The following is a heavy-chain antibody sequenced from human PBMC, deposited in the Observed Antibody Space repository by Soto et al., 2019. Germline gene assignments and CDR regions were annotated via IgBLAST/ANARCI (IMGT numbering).Heavy chain of an antibody. J-gene: IGHJ4*02. Sequence: GESLKISCKGSGFSFTSYWIAWVRQMPGKGLEWMGIIYPGDSDTSYSPSFQGQVTISADKSISTAYLQWSSLKASDTAMYYCAKHEGYSSSTSCSNFDYWGQGTLVTVSS. CDR2: IYPGDSDT. V-gene: IGHV5-51*01. D-gene: IGHD2-2*01. CDR3: AKHEGYSSSTSCSNFDY. CDR1: GFSFTSYW.